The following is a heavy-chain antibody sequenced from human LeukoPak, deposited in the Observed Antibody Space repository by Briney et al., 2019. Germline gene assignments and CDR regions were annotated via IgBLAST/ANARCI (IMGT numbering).Heavy chain of an antibody. V-gene: IGHV3-11*06. CDR3: ARVPGDCSSTSCFDMYFDY. CDR1: GFTFSDYY. J-gene: IGHJ4*02. CDR2: ISSSSTYT. Sequence: GGSLRLSCAASGFTFSDYYMSWIRQAPGKGLEGASYISSSSTYTDYADSVKGRFTISRDNAKNSLYLQMNSLKAEDTAVYYCARVPGDCSSTSCFDMYFDYWGQGTLVTVSS. D-gene: IGHD2-2*01.